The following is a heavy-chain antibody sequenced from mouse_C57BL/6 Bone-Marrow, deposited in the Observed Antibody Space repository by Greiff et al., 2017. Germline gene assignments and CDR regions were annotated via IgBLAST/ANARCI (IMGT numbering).Heavy chain of an antibody. CDR3: ARKAQAHCYYFDY. CDR1: GYTFTSYW. D-gene: IGHD3-2*02. Sequence: VQLQQPGAELVKPGASVKLSCKASGYTFTSYWMHWVKQRPGQGLEWIGMIHPNSGSTNYNEKFKSKATLTVDKSSSTAYMQLSSLTSEDSAVYYCARKAQAHCYYFDYWGQGTTLTVSS. V-gene: IGHV1-64*01. J-gene: IGHJ2*01. CDR2: IHPNSGST.